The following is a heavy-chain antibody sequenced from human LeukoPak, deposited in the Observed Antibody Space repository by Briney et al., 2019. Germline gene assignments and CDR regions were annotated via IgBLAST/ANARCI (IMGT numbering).Heavy chain of an antibody. CDR1: GDSISSSSSY. V-gene: IGHV4-39*01. J-gene: IGHJ4*02. CDR2: IFYSGST. Sequence: SETLSLTCTVSGDSISSSSSYWGWIRQPPGKGLEWIGSIFYSGSTYYNPSLKSRVTISIVASKNQFSLKMSSVTAADTAVYYCARSSGTGTFSYWGQGTLVTVSS. CDR3: ARSSGTGTFSY. D-gene: IGHD6-25*01.